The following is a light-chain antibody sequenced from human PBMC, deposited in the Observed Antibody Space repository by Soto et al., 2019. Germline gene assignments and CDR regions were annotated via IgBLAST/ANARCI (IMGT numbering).Light chain of an antibody. CDR2: KAS. J-gene: IGKJ3*01. Sequence: DIQMTQSPSTLSASVGDRVTITCRASQSISSWLAWYQQKPGKAPKLLIYKASSLESGVPSRFSGSGSGTEFTLTISSLQPDDFATYSCQQSSTFGPGTKVDIK. V-gene: IGKV1-5*03. CDR3: QQSST. CDR1: QSISSW.